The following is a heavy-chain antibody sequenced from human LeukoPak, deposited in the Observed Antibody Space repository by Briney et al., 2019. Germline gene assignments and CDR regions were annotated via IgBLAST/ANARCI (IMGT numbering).Heavy chain of an antibody. Sequence: SETLSLTCTVSGGSISSYYWSWIRQPPGKGLEWIGNIYYSGSTNYNPSLKSRVTISVDTSKNRFSLKLSSVTAADTAVYYCARDRGSGWYFDLWGRGTLVTVSS. CDR1: GGSISSYY. D-gene: IGHD2-15*01. J-gene: IGHJ2*01. CDR3: ARDRGSGWYFDL. CDR2: IYYSGST. V-gene: IGHV4-59*01.